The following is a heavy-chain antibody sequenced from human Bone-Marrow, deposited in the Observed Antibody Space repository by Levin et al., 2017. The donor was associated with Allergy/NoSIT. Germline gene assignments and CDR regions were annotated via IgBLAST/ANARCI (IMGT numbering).Heavy chain of an antibody. CDR2: ITLDVTDT. J-gene: IGHJ4*02. D-gene: IGHD2-2*01. Sequence: GGSLRLSCAASGFTFSRYYMHWVRQAPGKGLVWVSRITLDVTDTYYADSVKGRFTISRDNAENTLFIQMNSLRAEDTGIYYCARGGCSRTSCLDYWGQGILVTVSS. CDR3: ARGGCSRTSCLDY. V-gene: IGHV3-74*01. CDR1: GFTFSRYY.